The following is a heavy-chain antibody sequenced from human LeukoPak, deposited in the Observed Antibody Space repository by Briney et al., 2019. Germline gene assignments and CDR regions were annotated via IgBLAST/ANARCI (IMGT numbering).Heavy chain of an antibody. D-gene: IGHD2-2*02. CDR1: GFTFSSYG. V-gene: IGHV3-30*18. CDR3: AKEVGYCSSTSCYTPYYYYYGMDV. Sequence: PGRSLRLSCAASGFTFSSYGMHWVRQAPGKGLEWVAVISYDGSNKYCADSVKGRFTISRDNSKNTLYLQMNSLRAEDTAVYYCAKEVGYCSSTSCYTPYYYYYGMDVWGQGTTVTVSS. CDR2: ISYDGSNK. J-gene: IGHJ6*02.